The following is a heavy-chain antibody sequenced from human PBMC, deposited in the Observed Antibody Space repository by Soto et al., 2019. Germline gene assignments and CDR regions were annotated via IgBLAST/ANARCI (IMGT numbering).Heavy chain of an antibody. J-gene: IGHJ3*01. V-gene: IGHV3-48*02. CDR2: ISAGSSTI. D-gene: IGHD1-26*01. CDR3: AGDPTIGDL. CDR1: GFTFSIYT. Sequence: EEQLVESGGGLVQPGGSLRLSCAASGFTFSIYTMNWVRQAPGQGLEWVSYISAGSSTIYYADSAKGRFTISRDNAKNSLFLQMNSLRDEDTAVYYCAGDPTIGDLWGQGTMVTVSS.